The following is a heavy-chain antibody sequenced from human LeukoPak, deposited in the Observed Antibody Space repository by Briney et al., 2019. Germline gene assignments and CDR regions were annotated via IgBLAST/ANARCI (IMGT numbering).Heavy chain of an antibody. D-gene: IGHD1-26*01. CDR2: IYYSGST. CDR1: GGSISSSSYY. CDR3: ASLRLGTTTVIIDY. V-gene: IGHV4-39*01. J-gene: IGHJ4*02. Sequence: PSETLSLTCTVSGGSISSSSYYWGWIRQPPGKGLEWIGSIYYSGSTYYNPSLKSRVTISVDTSKNQFSLKLSSVTAADTAVYYCASLRLGTTTVIIDYWGQGTLVTVSS.